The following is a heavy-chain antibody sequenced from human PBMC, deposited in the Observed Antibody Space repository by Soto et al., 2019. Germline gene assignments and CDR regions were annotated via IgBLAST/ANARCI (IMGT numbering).Heavy chain of an antibody. CDR3: ARDGGFGELKY. J-gene: IGHJ4*02. D-gene: IGHD3-10*01. CDR2: IIPVFGTT. Sequence: QVQLVQSGAEWKKPGSSVKVSCKASGDTFSGYPINWVRQAPGEGLEWMGRIIPVFGTTNDAQRFEGRVTFTADESTNTAYMELRGLLSEDTAVYYCARDGGFGELKYWGPGTLVTVSS. CDR1: GDTFSGYP. V-gene: IGHV1-69*18.